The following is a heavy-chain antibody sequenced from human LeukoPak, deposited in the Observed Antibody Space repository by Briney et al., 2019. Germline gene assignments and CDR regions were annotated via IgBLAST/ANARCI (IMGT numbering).Heavy chain of an antibody. Sequence: PSETLSLTCTVSGGSISSSTYYWGWSRQPPGKGLEWIGGIYYSGNTYYNPSLKSRVTMSVDMSKNQLSLQLSSVTAADTAVYYCARMGPKPERQVRDALDIWGQGTLVTVSS. CDR1: GGSISSSTYY. CDR2: IYYSGNT. D-gene: IGHD1-1*01. CDR3: ARMGPKPERQVRDALDI. J-gene: IGHJ3*02. V-gene: IGHV4-39*01.